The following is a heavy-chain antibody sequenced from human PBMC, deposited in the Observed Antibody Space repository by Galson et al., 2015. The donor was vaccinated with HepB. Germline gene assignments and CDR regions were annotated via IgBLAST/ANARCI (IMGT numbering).Heavy chain of an antibody. CDR2: INPSGGST. J-gene: IGHJ3*02. CDR3: ARGPMIVVVNAHRGAFDI. CDR1: GYTFTSYY. V-gene: IGHV1-46*03. D-gene: IGHD3-22*01. Sequence: SVKVSCKASGYTFTSYYMHWVRQAPGQGLEWMGIINPSGGSTSYAQKFQGRVTMTRDTSTSTVYMELSSLRSEDTAVYYCARGPMIVVVNAHRGAFDIWGQGTMVTVSS.